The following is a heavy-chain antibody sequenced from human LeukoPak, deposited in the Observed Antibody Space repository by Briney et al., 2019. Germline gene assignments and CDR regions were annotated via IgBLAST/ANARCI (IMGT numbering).Heavy chain of an antibody. CDR2: ISGSGGST. D-gene: IGHD2-2*01. Sequence: GGSLRLSCAASGFTFSSYAMSWVRQAPGKGLEWVSAISGSGGSTYYADSVKGRFTISRDNSKNTLYLQMNSLRAEDTAVYYCARGQSVPATAKNFDYWGQGTLVTVSS. J-gene: IGHJ4*02. CDR1: GFTFSSYA. V-gene: IGHV3-23*01. CDR3: ARGQSVPATAKNFDY.